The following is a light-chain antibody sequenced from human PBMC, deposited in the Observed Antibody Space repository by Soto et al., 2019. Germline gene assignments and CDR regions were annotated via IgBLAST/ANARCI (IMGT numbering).Light chain of an antibody. Sequence: EIVMTQSPATLSVSPGDRATVSCRASQSVSSSLAWYQQKPGQAPRLLIYGASTRATGIPARFSGSGSGTEFTLTISSLQSEDFAVYYCQQYNNWPSLTFGGGTKVDNK. J-gene: IGKJ4*01. CDR3: QQYNNWPSLT. CDR1: QSVSSS. CDR2: GAS. V-gene: IGKV3-15*01.